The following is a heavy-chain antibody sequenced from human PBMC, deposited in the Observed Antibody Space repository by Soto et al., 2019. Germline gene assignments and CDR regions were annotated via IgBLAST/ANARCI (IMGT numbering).Heavy chain of an antibody. CDR1: GFTVSSNY. CDR3: SRSGPYGDYDY. V-gene: IGHV3-66*01. D-gene: IGHD4-17*01. Sequence: EVQLVESGGGLVQPGGSLRLSCAASGFTVSSNYMSWVRQGPGKGLEWVSVIYSGGSTYYADSVKGRFTISRDNSKNTLYLQMNSLRAEDTAVYYCSRSGPYGDYDYWGQGTLVTVSS. CDR2: IYSGGST. J-gene: IGHJ4*02.